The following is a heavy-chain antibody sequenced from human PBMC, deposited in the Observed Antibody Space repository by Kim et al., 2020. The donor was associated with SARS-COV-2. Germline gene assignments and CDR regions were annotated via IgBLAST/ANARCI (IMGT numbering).Heavy chain of an antibody. CDR2: ISWDGGST. V-gene: IGHV3-43D*03. J-gene: IGHJ2*01. Sequence: GGSLRLSCAASGFTFDDYAMHWVRQAPGKGLEWVSLISWDGGSTYYADSVKGRFTISRDNSKNSLYLQMNSLRAEDTALYYCAKDVGTTFSDWYFDLWGRGTLVTVSS. CDR3: AKDVGTTFSDWYFDL. D-gene: IGHD1-7*01. CDR1: GFTFDDYA.